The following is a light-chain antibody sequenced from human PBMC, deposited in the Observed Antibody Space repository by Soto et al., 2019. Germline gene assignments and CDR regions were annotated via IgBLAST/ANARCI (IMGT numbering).Light chain of an antibody. CDR1: SSDVGGYNY. J-gene: IGLJ1*01. CDR2: EAS. CDR3: SSYTSSSTPYV. Sequence: QPVLTQPASVSGSPGQSITISCTGTSSDVGGYNYVSWYQQHPGKAPKLMIYEASNRPSGVSNRFSGSKSGNTASLTISGLQAEDEADYYCSSYTSSSTPYVFGTGTKLTVL. V-gene: IGLV2-14*01.